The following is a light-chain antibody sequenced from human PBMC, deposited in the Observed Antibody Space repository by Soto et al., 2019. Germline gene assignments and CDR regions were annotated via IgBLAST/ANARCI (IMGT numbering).Light chain of an antibody. J-gene: IGLJ1*01. Sequence: QSALTQPASVSGSPGQSITISCTGTSSDVGGYNYVSWYQHHPGKAPKLMIYDDSNRPSGVANRFSGSKSGNTASLTISGLQAEDEADYYCSSYTSSSTLVYVFGTGTKLTVL. CDR1: SSDVGGYNY. V-gene: IGLV2-14*03. CDR2: DDS. CDR3: SSYTSSSTLVYV.